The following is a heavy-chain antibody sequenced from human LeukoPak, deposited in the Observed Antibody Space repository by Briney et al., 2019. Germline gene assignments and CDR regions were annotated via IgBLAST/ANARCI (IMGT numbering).Heavy chain of an antibody. CDR3: ASQSNSNYYDSSGYYYDAFDI. CDR2: IYYSGST. CDR1: GGSVSSCSYY. V-gene: IGHV4-61*01. J-gene: IGHJ3*02. D-gene: IGHD3-22*01. Sequence: SETLSLTCTVSGGSVSSCSYYWIWTRQPPGKGRVGIGYIYYSGSTNYNPSLKSPVTIAVDTSMNQLSLKLSSVTAADTAVYYCASQSNSNYYDSSGYYYDAFDIWGQGTMVTVSS.